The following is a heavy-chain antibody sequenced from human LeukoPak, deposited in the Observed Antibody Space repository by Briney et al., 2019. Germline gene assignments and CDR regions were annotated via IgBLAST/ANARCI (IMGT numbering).Heavy chain of an antibody. CDR1: GFRFRTHP. J-gene: IGHJ6*03. Sequence: GGSLRLSCAASGFRFRTHPMSWVRQATGKGLEWVSFTSGSDDATTYYADSVKGRFTTSRDNSKNTLYAQMSSMRAEDTAVYYCARKRGDYYYYYMDVWGKGTTVTVSS. D-gene: IGHD5-24*01. CDR3: ARKRGDYYYYYMDV. V-gene: IGHV3-23*01. CDR2: TSGSDDATT.